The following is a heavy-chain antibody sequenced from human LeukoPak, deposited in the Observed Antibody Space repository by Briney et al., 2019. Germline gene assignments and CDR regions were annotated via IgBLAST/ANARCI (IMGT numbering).Heavy chain of an antibody. CDR3: ARARQNYYYYYYMDV. J-gene: IGHJ6*03. Sequence: ASVKVSCKASGYTFTSYDINWVRQATGQGLEWMGWMNPNSGNTGYAQKFQGRVTITRNTSISTAYMELSSLRSEDTAVYYCARARQNYYYYYYMDVWGKGTTVTVSS. CDR2: MNPNSGNT. CDR1: GYTFTSYD. V-gene: IGHV1-8*03.